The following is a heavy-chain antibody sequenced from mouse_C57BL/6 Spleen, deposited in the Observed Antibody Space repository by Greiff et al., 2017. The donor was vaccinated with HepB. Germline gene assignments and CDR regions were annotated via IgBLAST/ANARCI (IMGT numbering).Heavy chain of an antibody. CDR3: ARPGWLLQYFDV. V-gene: IGHV5-17*01. J-gene: IGHJ1*03. CDR2: ISSGSSTI. Sequence: EVKLLESGGGLVKPGGSLKLSCAASGFTFSDYGMHWVRQAPEKGLEWVAHISSGSSTIYYADTVKGRFTISRDNAKNTLFLQMTSLRSEDTAMYYCARPGWLLQYFDVWGTGTTVTVAS. D-gene: IGHD2-3*01. CDR1: GFTFSDYG.